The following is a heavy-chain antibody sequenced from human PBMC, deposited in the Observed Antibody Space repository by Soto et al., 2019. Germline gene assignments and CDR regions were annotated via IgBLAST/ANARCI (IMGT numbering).Heavy chain of an antibody. Sequence: ASVKVSCKTSGYSFTDYKLHWVRQAPGQGLEWMGWIKPKSGGTNYAQKFQDRVTMTSDTSTTTAYMEVIRLTSDDTAVYYCAFLESDMPNWGQGPLVTVSS. J-gene: IGHJ4*02. V-gene: IGHV1-2*02. CDR3: AFLESDMPN. CDR2: IKPKSGGT. D-gene: IGHD2-2*01. CDR1: GYSFTDYK.